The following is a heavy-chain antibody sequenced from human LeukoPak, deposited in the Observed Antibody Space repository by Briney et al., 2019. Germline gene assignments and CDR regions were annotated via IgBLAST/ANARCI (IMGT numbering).Heavy chain of an antibody. J-gene: IGHJ4*02. D-gene: IGHD6-13*01. CDR1: GGSISSYY. CDR3: ARWALYSSSDNEGLDY. V-gene: IGHV4-59*12. Sequence: PSETLSLTCTVSGGSISSYYWSWIRQPPGKGLEWIGYIYYSGSTNYNPSLKSRVTISVDTSKNQFSLKLSSVTAADTAVYYCARWALYSSSDNEGLDYWGQGTLVTVSS. CDR2: IYYSGST.